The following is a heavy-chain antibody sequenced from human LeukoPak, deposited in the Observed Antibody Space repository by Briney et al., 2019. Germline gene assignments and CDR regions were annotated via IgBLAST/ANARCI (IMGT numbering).Heavy chain of an antibody. D-gene: IGHD3-9*01. CDR3: AKFYDISTGYFDC. Sequence: GGSLRLSCAASGFTFSRFTMNWVRQAPGKGLEWVSPISGGGGSTYYADSVKGRFTISRDNSKNTLYLQMNSLRAEDTAVYYCAKFYDISTGYFDCWGQGTLVTVSS. CDR1: GFTFSRFT. V-gene: IGHV3-23*01. CDR2: ISGGGGST. J-gene: IGHJ4*02.